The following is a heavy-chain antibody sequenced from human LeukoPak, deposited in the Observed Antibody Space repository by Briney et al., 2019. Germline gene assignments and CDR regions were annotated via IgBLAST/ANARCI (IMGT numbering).Heavy chain of an antibody. CDR3: ARDQWNQLQLNWFDP. J-gene: IGHJ5*02. CDR2: ISYDGSNK. D-gene: IGHD2-2*01. CDR1: GFIFSSYA. Sequence: PGGSLRLSCAASGFIFSSYAMHWVRQAPGKGLEGVAVISYDGSNKYYADSVKGRFTISRDNSKNTLYLQMISLRVEDTAIYYCARDQWNQLQLNWFDPWGQGTLVTVSS. V-gene: IGHV3-30-3*01.